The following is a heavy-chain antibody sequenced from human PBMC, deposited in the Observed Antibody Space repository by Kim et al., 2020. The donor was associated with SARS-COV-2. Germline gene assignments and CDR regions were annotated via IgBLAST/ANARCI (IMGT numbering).Heavy chain of an antibody. V-gene: IGHV2-70*11. Sequence: SGHTLVKPTQTLTLTCTFSGFSLSTSAMCVSWIRQPPGKALEWLARIDGDDDIYYSTSLKTRLTISKDTSKNQVALTMTSMDHVDTATYYCARLSSDNCHGDYWGQGTLVTVSS. D-gene: IGHD1-1*01. CDR3: ARLSSDNCHGDY. CDR1: GFSLSTSAMC. CDR2: IDGDDDI. J-gene: IGHJ4*02.